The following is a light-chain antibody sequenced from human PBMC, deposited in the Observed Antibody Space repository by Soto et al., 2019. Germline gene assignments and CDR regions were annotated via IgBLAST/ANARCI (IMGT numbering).Light chain of an antibody. CDR1: QSVGTY. CDR3: QHYGSSGT. CDR2: GAS. J-gene: IGKJ1*01. V-gene: IGKV3-20*01. Sequence: ETVLSQCPATLSVSPGASATLSCRASQSVGTYLAWYQQKPGQAPRLLIYGASNRATGIPDRFSVSASGTYFTPTISRLEPEYVAVDDCQHYGSSGTFGQGAKVDI.